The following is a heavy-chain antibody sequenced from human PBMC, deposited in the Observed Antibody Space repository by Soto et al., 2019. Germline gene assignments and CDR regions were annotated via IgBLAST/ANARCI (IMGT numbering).Heavy chain of an antibody. CDR1: GFTFSSYA. V-gene: IGHV3-23*01. J-gene: IGHJ4*02. CDR2: ISGSGGST. D-gene: IGHD2-15*01. Sequence: EVQLLESGGGLVQPGGSLRLSCAASGFTFSSYAMSWVRQAPGKGLEWVSAISGSGGSTYYADSVKGRFTISRDNSKKTLYLQMNSLRAEDTAVYYCAKIGPDCSGGSCYPPTFDYWGQGTLVTVSS. CDR3: AKIGPDCSGGSCYPPTFDY.